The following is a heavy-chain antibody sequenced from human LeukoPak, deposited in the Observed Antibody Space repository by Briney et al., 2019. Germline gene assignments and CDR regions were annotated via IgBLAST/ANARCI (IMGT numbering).Heavy chain of an antibody. CDR2: INPNSGGT. CDR3: ATLWFGELPFNY. J-gene: IGHJ4*02. CDR1: GYTFTGYY. V-gene: IGHV1-2*02. D-gene: IGHD3-10*01. Sequence: ASVKVSSKASGYTFTGYYMHWVRQAPGQGLEWMGWINPNSGGTNYAQKFQGRVTMTRDTSISTAYMELSRLRSDDTAVYYCATLWFGELPFNYWGQGTLVTVSS.